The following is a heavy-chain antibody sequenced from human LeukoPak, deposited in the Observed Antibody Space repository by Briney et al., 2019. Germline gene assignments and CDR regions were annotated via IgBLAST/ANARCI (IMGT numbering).Heavy chain of an antibody. CDR2: ISGSGGST. Sequence: GGSLRLSCAASGFTFSSYAMSWVRQAPGKGLEWVSAISGSGGSTYYADSVKGRFTISRDNAKNSLYLQMNSLRAEDTALYYCAKDKRYCSGGSCYYYYYGMDVWGQGTTVTVSS. D-gene: IGHD2-15*01. CDR3: AKDKRYCSGGSCYYYYYGMDV. CDR1: GFTFSSYA. J-gene: IGHJ6*02. V-gene: IGHV3-23*01.